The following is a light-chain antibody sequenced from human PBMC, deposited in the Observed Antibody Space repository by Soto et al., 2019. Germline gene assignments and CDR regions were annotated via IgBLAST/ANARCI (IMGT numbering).Light chain of an antibody. CDR3: CSYAGSSTPGV. J-gene: IGLJ3*02. Sequence: QSVLTQPASVSGSPGQSITISCTGTSSDVGSYNLVSWYQQHPGKAPKLMIYEVSKRPSGVSHRFSGSKSGNTASLTISGLQAEDEADYYCCSYAGSSTPGVFGGGTQLTVL. CDR2: EVS. CDR1: SSDVGSYNL. V-gene: IGLV2-23*02.